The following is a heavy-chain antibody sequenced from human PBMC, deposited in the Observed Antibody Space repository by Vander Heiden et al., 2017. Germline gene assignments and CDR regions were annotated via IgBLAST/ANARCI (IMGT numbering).Heavy chain of an antibody. CDR2: VHYDMNP. V-gene: IGHV4-39*01. J-gene: IGHJ4*02. D-gene: IGHD3-9*01. CDR1: GASLHHTRSAYV. CDR3: AQGYVGTPYYFDL. Sequence: LQLQESGPGLAKPSDALSLTCSLSGASLHHTRSAYVGAWIRQRPGQGLEWIASVHYDMNPYYSPSVKSRLTMSADTSDNQVSLELTTVTGADTAVYFCAQGYVGTPYYFDLWGPGTLGTVSS.